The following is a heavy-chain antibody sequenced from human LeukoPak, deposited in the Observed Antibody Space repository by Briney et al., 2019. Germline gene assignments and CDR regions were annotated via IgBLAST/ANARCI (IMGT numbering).Heavy chain of an antibody. CDR2: ISSSSSYI. CDR3: ARDLVFMAGPDY. D-gene: IGHD6-19*01. CDR1: GFTFSSYS. V-gene: IGHV3-21*01. J-gene: IGHJ4*02. Sequence: KPGGSLRLSCAASGFTFSSYSMNWVRQAPGKGLEWVSSISSSSSYIYYADSVKGRFTISRDNAKNSLYLQMNSLRAEDTAVYYCARDLVFMAGPDYWGQGTLVTVSS.